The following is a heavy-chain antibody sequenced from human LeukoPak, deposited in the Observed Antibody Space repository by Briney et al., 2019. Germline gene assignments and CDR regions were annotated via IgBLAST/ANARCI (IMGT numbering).Heavy chain of an antibody. V-gene: IGHV4-59*01. J-gene: IGHJ4*02. CDR3: ARAVLLWFGEPYYFDY. CDR2: IYYSGST. D-gene: IGHD3-10*01. CDR1: GGSISSYY. Sequence: SETLSLTCTVSGGSISSYYWSWIRQPPGKGLEWIGYIYYSGSTNYNPSLKSRVTKSVDTSKNQFSLKLSSVTAADTAVYYCARAVLLWFGEPYYFDYWGQGTLVTVSS.